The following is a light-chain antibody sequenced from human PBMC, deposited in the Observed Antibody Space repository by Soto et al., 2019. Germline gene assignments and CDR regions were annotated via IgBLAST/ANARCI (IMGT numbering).Light chain of an antibody. CDR1: QSISSW. CDR2: KAS. J-gene: IGKJ2*01. CDR3: QFQYT. V-gene: IGKV1-5*03. Sequence: DIKMTQSPSTLSASVGDRVTITCRASQSISSWLAWYQQKPGKAPKLLIYKASSLESGVPSRFSGSGSGTEFTLTISSLQPDYFATYYCQFQYTFGQGTKLEIK.